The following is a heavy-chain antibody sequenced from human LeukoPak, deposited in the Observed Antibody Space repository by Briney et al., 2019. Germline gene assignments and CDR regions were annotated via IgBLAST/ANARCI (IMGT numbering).Heavy chain of an antibody. Sequence: WDTLSLTCTVSGPSISSSYYHWVWIPPPPGKGLEWIVGIYYSGNTYYNPPLKSRLTICVDTYKNQLSLTQYSVTAADTAVYFCAPSSNWYAAPSSCDPWGEGTLVIVSS. V-gene: IGHV4-39*01. CDR3: APSSNWYAAPSSCDP. D-gene: IGHD6-13*01. CDR2: IYYSGNT. CDR1: GPSISSSYYH. J-gene: IGHJ5*02.